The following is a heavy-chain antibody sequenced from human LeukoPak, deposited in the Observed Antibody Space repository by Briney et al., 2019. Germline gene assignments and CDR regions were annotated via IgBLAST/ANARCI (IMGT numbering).Heavy chain of an antibody. CDR1: GGSFSTSHW. V-gene: IGHV4-4*02. Sequence: SETLSLTCAVSGGSFSTSHWWSWVRQPPGKGLEWIGEIYHTGSTNHIPSLKSRVTISLDKSKNQLSLRLSSVTAADTAVYYCAREERLRSFDSWGQGTLVTVSS. CDR3: AREERLRSFDS. D-gene: IGHD5-12*01. CDR2: IYHTGST. J-gene: IGHJ4*02.